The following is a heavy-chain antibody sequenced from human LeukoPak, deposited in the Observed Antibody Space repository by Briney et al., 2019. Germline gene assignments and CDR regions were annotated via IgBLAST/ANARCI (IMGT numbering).Heavy chain of an antibody. J-gene: IGHJ4*02. CDR2: IYHSGST. CDR1: DYSISSGYGYY. Sequence: SETLSLTCTVSDYSISSGYGYYWGWIRQPPGKGLEWIGSIYHSGSTYYNPSLKSRVTMSVDTSKNQFSLKLSSVTAADTAVYYCARVGGSGWPTPYFDYWGQGTLVTVSS. CDR3: ARVGGSGWPTPYFDY. D-gene: IGHD6-19*01. V-gene: IGHV4-38-2*02.